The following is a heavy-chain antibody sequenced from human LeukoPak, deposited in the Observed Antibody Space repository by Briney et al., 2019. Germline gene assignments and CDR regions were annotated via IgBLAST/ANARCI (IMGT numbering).Heavy chain of an antibody. CDR1: GFTFSNYA. Sequence: GGSLRLSCAASGFTFSNYAMHWVRQAPGKGLEWVAVISYDGSNKYYADSVKGRFTISRDNSKNTLYLQMNSLRAEDTAVYYCAKVGGSTTYNWFDPWGQGTLVTVSS. J-gene: IGHJ5*02. V-gene: IGHV3-30-3*01. CDR2: ISYDGSNK. D-gene: IGHD1-26*01. CDR3: AKVGGSTTYNWFDP.